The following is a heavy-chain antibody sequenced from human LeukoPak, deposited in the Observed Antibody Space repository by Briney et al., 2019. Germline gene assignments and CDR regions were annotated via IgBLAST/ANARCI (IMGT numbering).Heavy chain of an antibody. Sequence: GGSLRLSCAASGFTLSSSGMSWVRQAPGKGLEWVSAITVSGETYYADSVKGRFTISRDTSKNTLYFQMNSLRAEDTAVYYCSKGWTGGWNGGDYWGQGTLVTVSS. CDR1: GFTLSSSG. D-gene: IGHD3/OR15-3a*01. CDR2: ITVSGET. J-gene: IGHJ4*02. V-gene: IGHV3-23*01. CDR3: SKGWTGGWNGGDY.